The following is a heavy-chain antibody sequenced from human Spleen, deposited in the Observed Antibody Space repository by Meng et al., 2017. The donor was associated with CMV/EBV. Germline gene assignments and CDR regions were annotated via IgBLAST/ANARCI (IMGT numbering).Heavy chain of an antibody. CDR3: ARVVLEWLTQHSYGMDV. Sequence: SLKISCAASGFTFDDYAMHWVRQAPGKGLEWVSGISWNSGSIGYADSVKGRFTISRDNSKNTLDLQMTSLRADDTAVYFCARVVLEWLTQHSYGMDVWGQGTTVTVSS. CDR1: GFTFDDYA. D-gene: IGHD3-3*01. V-gene: IGHV3-9*01. CDR2: ISWNSGSI. J-gene: IGHJ6*02.